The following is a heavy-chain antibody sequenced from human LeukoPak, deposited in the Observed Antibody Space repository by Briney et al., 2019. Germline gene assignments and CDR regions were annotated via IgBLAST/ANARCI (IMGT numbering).Heavy chain of an antibody. D-gene: IGHD2-8*02. CDR1: EFSVGSNY. J-gene: IGHJ4*02. V-gene: IGHV3-53*01. Sequence: GGSLRLSCAASEFSVGSNYMTWVRQAPGKGLEWVSLIYSGGSTYYSDSVRGRFTISRDNSKSTLSLQMNSLRAEDTAIYYCATYRQVLLPFESWGQGTLVTVSS. CDR3: ATYRQVLLPFES. CDR2: IYSGGST.